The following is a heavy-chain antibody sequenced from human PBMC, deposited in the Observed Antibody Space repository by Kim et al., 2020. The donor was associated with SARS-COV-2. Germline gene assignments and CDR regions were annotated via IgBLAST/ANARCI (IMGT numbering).Heavy chain of an antibody. CDR3: ARQEITGYSSSYDY. J-gene: IGHJ4*02. CDR1: GGSISSGGYS. Sequence: SETLSLTCAVSGGSISSGGYSWSWIRQPPGKGLEWIGYIYHSGSTYYNPSLKSRVTISVDRSKNQFSLKLSSVTAADTAVYYCARQEITGYSSSYDYWGQGTLVTVSS. D-gene: IGHD6-6*01. CDR2: IYHSGST. V-gene: IGHV4-30-2*01.